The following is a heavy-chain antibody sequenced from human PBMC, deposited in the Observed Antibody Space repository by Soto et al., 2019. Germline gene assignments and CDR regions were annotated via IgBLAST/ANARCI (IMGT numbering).Heavy chain of an antibody. D-gene: IGHD6-19*01. V-gene: IGHV1-69*02. Sequence: QVQLVQSGAEVKKHGSSVKVSCKASGGTFSSYTISWVRQAPGQGLEWMGRIIPILGIANYAQKFQGRVTITADKSTSTAYMELSSLRSEDTAVYYCARRPRGSGWYFDFWGQGTLVTVSS. CDR1: GGTFSSYT. J-gene: IGHJ4*02. CDR2: IIPILGIA. CDR3: ARRPRGSGWYFDF.